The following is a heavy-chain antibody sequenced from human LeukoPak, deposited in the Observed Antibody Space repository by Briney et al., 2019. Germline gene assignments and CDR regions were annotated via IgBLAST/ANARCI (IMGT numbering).Heavy chain of an antibody. D-gene: IGHD3-10*02. CDR3: AGSNPGLFGELLSRVRYYYYMDV. V-gene: IGHV3-48*03. J-gene: IGHJ6*03. CDR2: ISSSGSTI. CDR1: GFTFGDYA. Sequence: PGGSLRLSCTASGFTFGDYAMTWVRQAPGKGLEWVSYISSSGSTIYYADSVKGRFTISRDNAKNSLYLQMNSLRAEDTAVYYCAGSNPGLFGELLSRVRYYYYMDVWGKGTTVTISS.